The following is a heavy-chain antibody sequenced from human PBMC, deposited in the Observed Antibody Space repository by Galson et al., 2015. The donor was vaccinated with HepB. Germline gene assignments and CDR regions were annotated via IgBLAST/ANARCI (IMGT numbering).Heavy chain of an antibody. CDR2: IIPIFGTA. CDR1: GGTFSSYA. J-gene: IGHJ4*02. CDR3: TRGNRDSWYPLDY. Sequence: SVKVSCKASGGTFSSYAISWVRQAPGQGLEWMGGIIPIFGTANYAQKFQGRVTITADESTSTAYMELSSLRSEDTALYYCTRGNRDSWYPLDYWGQGTLVTVSS. V-gene: IGHV1-69*13. D-gene: IGHD6-13*01.